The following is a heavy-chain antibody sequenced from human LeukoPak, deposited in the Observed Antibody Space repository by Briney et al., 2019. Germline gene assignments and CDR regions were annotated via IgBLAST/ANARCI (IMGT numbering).Heavy chain of an antibody. D-gene: IGHD3-22*01. V-gene: IGHV4-59*08. CDR3: PRRFSSRSDGNGYYYGHDAFDV. CDR1: ADSISSSY. J-gene: IGHJ3*01. CDR2: TYNSANT. Sequence: SETLSLTCSVSADSISSSYCSWIRHPHRNGLEWIGNTYNSANTNYNPPPKRRSTISVDTPKTQSTLQLTALTATTTACYYCPRRFSSRSDGNGYYYGHDAFDVWGQGTLVTVSS.